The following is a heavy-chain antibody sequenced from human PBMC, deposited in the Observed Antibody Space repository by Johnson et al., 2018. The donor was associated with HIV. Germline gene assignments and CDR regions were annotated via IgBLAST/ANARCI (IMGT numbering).Heavy chain of an antibody. CDR1: GFTFSDYY. V-gene: IGHV3-11*04. Sequence: QVQLVESGGGLVQPGGSLRLSCAASGFTFSDYYMSWIRQAPGKGLEWVSYISSSGTTMYYADSVRGRFSISRDNAKNSLYMQTNSLRADDTAVYYCARGLWLTPDVFDFWGQGTMVTVSS. CDR3: ARGLWLTPDVFDF. J-gene: IGHJ3*01. D-gene: IGHD3-16*01. CDR2: ISSSGTTM.